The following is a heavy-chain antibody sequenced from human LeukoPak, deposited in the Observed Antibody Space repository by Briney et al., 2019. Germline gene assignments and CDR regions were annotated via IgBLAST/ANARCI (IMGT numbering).Heavy chain of an antibody. Sequence: GGSLRLSCAASGFTFRSYAIHWVRQAPGKGLEYVSAISNNGGSTYYANSVKGRFTISRDNSKNTLYLQMGSLRVEDMAVYYCARWGTALDYWGQGTLVTVSS. V-gene: IGHV3-64*01. J-gene: IGHJ4*02. CDR1: GFTFRSYA. D-gene: IGHD5-18*01. CDR2: ISNNGGST. CDR3: ARWGTALDY.